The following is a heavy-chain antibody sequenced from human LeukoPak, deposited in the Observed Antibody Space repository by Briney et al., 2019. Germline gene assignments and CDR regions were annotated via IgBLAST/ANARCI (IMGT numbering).Heavy chain of an antibody. CDR3: ASLSTVTTYVDY. J-gene: IGHJ4*02. CDR2: IYYSGST. D-gene: IGHD4-17*01. CDR1: GGSISSSSYY. Sequence: PSETLSLTCTVSGGSISSSSYYWGWIRQPPGKGLEWIGSIYYSGSTYYNPSPKSRVTISVDTSKNQFSLKLSSVTAADTAVYYCASLSTVTTYVDYWGQGTLVTVSS. V-gene: IGHV4-39*01.